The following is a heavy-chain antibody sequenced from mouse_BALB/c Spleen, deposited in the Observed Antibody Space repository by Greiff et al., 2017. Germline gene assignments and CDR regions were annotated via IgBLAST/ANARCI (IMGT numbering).Heavy chain of an antibody. D-gene: IGHD1-1*01. CDR2: IWGDGST. Sequence: VKLMESGPGLVAPSQSLSITCTVSGFSLTGYGVNWVRQPPGKGLEWLGMIWGDGSTDYNSALKSRLSISKDNSKSQVFLKMNSLQTDDTARYYCARVRVSGGSSYFDYWGQGTTLTVSS. CDR3: ARVRVSGGSSYFDY. CDR1: GFSLTGYG. J-gene: IGHJ2*01. V-gene: IGHV2-6-7*01.